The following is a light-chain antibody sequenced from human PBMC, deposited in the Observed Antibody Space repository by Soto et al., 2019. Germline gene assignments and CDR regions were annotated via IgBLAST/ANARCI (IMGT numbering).Light chain of an antibody. CDR2: NNN. V-gene: IGLV1-44*01. Sequence: QSVLTQPPSASGTPGQRVTISCSGSSSNIGSYTVNWYQLLPGTAPKLLIFNNNHRPSGVPDRFSCSKSGTSASLAISGLPSEDEDDYCCAAWDDSLSGRLFGGGTKVTVL. CDR3: AAWDDSLSGRL. J-gene: IGLJ2*01. CDR1: SSNIGSYT.